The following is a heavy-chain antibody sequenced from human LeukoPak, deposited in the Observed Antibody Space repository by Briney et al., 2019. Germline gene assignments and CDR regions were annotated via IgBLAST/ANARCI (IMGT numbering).Heavy chain of an antibody. CDR3: ARVWFGEFWAAWPHYFDY. Sequence: SETLSLTCTVSGGSISSYYWSWIRQPAGKGLEWIGRIYSRGSTNYNPSLKSRVTISVDTSKNQFSLKLSSVTAADTAVYYCARVWFGEFWAAWPHYFDYWGQGTLVTVSS. D-gene: IGHD3-10*01. CDR1: GGSISSYY. CDR2: IYSRGST. J-gene: IGHJ4*02. V-gene: IGHV4-4*07.